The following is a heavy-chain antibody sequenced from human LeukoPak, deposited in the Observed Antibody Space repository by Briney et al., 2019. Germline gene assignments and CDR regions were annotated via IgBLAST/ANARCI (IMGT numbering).Heavy chain of an antibody. CDR1: GFISGEHY. J-gene: IGHJ5*02. Sequence: PGGSLRLSRASSGFISGEHYTSGIRQAPGKGLECISYISSSGFTIYYADSVKGRLTISRDNAKDSLYLQMNGLRVEDTALYYCVRRKAPFDPWGHGTLVTVSS. V-gene: IGHV3-11*04. CDR3: VRRKAPFDP. CDR2: ISSSGFTI.